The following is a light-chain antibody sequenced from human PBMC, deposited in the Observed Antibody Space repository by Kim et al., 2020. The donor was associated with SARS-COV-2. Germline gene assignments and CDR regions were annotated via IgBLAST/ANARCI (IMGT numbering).Light chain of an antibody. CDR3: QHRSNWPLT. V-gene: IGKV3-11*01. CDR1: QSVSSY. CDR2: DAS. Sequence: LSPGERSTLSCRASQSVSSYLAWYQQKPGQAPRLLIYDASNRATGIPARFSGSGSGTDFTLTISSLEPEDFAVYYCQHRSNWPLTFGGGTKVDIK. J-gene: IGKJ4*01.